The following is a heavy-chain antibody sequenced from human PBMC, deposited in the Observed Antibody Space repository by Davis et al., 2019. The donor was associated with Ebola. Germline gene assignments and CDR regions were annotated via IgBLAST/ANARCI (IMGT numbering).Heavy chain of an antibody. CDR2: PYHSGNT. CDR3: ARAGTILTN. J-gene: IGHJ4*02. V-gene: IGHV4-38-2*01. CDR1: GYSVSSGYY. Sequence: PSETLSLTCEVSGYSVSSGYYWGWIRQPPGKGLEWIGSPYHSGNTYYNPSLESRVTMSVDTSKNQFSLNLKSVTAADTAIYFCARAGTILTNWGRGALVTVSS. D-gene: IGHD3-10*01.